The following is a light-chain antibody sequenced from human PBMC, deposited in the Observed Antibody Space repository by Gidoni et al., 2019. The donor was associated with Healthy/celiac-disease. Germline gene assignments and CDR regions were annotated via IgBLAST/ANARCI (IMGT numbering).Light chain of an antibody. CDR1: QSVSSY. Sequence: EIVLTQSPATLSLSPGERATLSCRASQSVSSYLAWYQQKPGQAPRRLIYDASNRATSIPAGCSGGGSGTNFTLTISSLEPEEFAVYYCRQRSNWPLSLTFGGXTKVEIK. CDR3: RQRSNWPLSLT. V-gene: IGKV3-11*01. CDR2: DAS. J-gene: IGKJ4*01.